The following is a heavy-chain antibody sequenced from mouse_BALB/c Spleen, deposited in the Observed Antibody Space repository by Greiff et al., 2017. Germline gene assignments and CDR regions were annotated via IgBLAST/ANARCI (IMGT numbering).Heavy chain of an antibody. D-gene: IGHD1-1*01. CDR2: ISSGGSYT. CDR3: ARHVDGSSYGYFDV. J-gene: IGHJ1*01. Sequence: EVKVVESGGDLVKPGGSLKLSCAASGFTFSSYGMSWVRQTPDKRLEWVATISSGGSYTYYPDSVKGRFTISRDNAKNTLYLQMSSLKSEDTAMYYCARHVDGSSYGYFDVWGAGTTVTVSS. V-gene: IGHV5-6*01. CDR1: GFTFSSYG.